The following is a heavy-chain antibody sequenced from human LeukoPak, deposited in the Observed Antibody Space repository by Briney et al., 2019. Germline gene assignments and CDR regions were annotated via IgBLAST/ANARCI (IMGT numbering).Heavy chain of an antibody. Sequence: GGSLRLSCAASGFTFSSYSMTWVRQAPGKGLEWVSYITYSSSTIYYADSVKGRFTISRDNSKNTLYLQMNSLRAEDTAVYYCARRRYSGSSQHFDYWGQGTLVTVSS. J-gene: IGHJ4*02. D-gene: IGHD1-26*01. V-gene: IGHV3-48*01. CDR3: ARRRYSGSSQHFDY. CDR2: ITYSSSTI. CDR1: GFTFSSYS.